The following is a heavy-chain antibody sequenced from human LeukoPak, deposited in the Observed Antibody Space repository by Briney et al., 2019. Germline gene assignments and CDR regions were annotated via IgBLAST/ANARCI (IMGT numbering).Heavy chain of an antibody. CDR1: GYTFTDYW. CDR3: ARRGSSGYYYIFDY. V-gene: IGHV5-51*01. CDR2: IYPGDSDI. Sequence: GESLKISCKTSGYTFTDYWIGWVRQMPGKGLGWMGIIYPGDSDIRYSPSFQGQVTISADKSISTAYLQWSSLKASDTAMYYCARRGSSGYYYIFDYWGQGTLLTVSS. D-gene: IGHD3-22*01. J-gene: IGHJ4*02.